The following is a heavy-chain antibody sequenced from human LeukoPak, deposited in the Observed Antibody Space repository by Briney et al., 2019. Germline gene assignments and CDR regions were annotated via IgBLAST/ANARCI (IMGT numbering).Heavy chain of an antibody. CDR3: ARDPYNYDRSGYKLDSYFDY. CDR1: GFTFSNYW. CDR2: IEQHGSEK. V-gene: IGHV3-7*01. J-gene: IGHJ4*02. D-gene: IGHD3-22*01. Sequence: GGSLRLSCTVSGFTFSNYWVSWVRQAPGKGLEWVANIEQHGSEKWYVDSVKGRFTISRDNAKNSLYLQMNSLRAEDTAVYYCARDPYNYDRSGYKLDSYFDYWGQGTLVTVSS.